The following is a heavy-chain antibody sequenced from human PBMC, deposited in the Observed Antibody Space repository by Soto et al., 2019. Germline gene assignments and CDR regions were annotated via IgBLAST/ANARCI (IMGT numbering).Heavy chain of an antibody. CDR2: IYYSGST. V-gene: IGHV4-39*07. J-gene: IGHJ5*02. CDR3: ARDKKLREVYGGNSGYWFDP. CDR1: GGSISSSSYY. D-gene: IGHD2-21*02. Sequence: PSETLSLTCTVSGGSISSSSYYWGWIRQPPGKGLEWIGTIYYSGSTYYNPSLKSRVTISVDTSKNQFSLKLSSVTAADTAVYYCARDKKLREVYGGNSGYWFDPWAQGTLVPVSS.